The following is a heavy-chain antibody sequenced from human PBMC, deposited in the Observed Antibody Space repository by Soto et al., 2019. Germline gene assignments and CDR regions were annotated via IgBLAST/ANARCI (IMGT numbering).Heavy chain of an antibody. CDR3: VRGGGGGMFEP. CDR2: ISPGSRYP. Sequence: XGSLRLTSPGSCFTFGDSYMSWIRQAPGKGLEWLSYISPGSRYPAYADSVKGRFTISRDNAKRSLYLQMMSLTAEDTAIYYCVRGGGGGMFEPWGQGTMVTVS. V-gene: IGHV3-11*06. D-gene: IGHD2-15*01. CDR1: CFTFGDSY. J-gene: IGHJ5*02.